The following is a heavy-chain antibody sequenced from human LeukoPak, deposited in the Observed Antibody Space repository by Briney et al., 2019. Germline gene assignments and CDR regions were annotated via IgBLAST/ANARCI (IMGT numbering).Heavy chain of an antibody. Sequence: PGGSLRLSCAASGFTFSSCGMHWVRQAPGKGLEWVAVIWYDGSNKYYADSVKGRFTISRDNSKNTLYLQMNSLRAEDTAVYYCARDKGGSYLPLDYWGQGTLATVSS. J-gene: IGHJ4*02. CDR1: GFTFSSCG. CDR2: IWYDGSNK. CDR3: ARDKGGSYLPLDY. D-gene: IGHD1-26*01. V-gene: IGHV3-33*08.